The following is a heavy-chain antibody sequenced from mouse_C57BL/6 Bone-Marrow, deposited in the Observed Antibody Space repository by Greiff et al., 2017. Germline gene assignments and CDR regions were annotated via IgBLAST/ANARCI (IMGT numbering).Heavy chain of an antibody. CDR3: ARELRLNAMDY. CDR2: IYPRSGNT. CDR1: GYTFTSYG. J-gene: IGHJ4*01. Sequence: QVQLQQSGAELARPGASVKLSCKASGYTFTSYGISWVKQRTGQGLEWIGEIYPRSGNTYYNEKFKGKDTLTADKPSSTAYMELRSLTSEDSAVYFCARELRLNAMDYWGQGTSVTVSS. D-gene: IGHD3-2*02. V-gene: IGHV1-81*01.